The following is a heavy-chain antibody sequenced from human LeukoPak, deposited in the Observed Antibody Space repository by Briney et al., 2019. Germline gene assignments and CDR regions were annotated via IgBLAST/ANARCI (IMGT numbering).Heavy chain of an antibody. CDR2: ISWNSGSI. D-gene: IGHD1-26*01. V-gene: IGHV3-9*01. Sequence: GRSLRLSCAASGFTFDDYAMHWVRQAPGKGLEWVSGISWNSGSIGYADSVKGRFTISRDNAKNSLYLQMNSLRAEDTALYYCAKGGISYRFDYFDYWGQGTLVTVSS. CDR1: GFTFDDYA. CDR3: AKGGISYRFDYFDY. J-gene: IGHJ4*02.